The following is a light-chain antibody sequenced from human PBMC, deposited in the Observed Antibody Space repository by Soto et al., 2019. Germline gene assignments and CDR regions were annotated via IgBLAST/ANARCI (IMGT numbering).Light chain of an antibody. V-gene: IGLV2-14*01. CDR3: SSYTSSSTLV. J-gene: IGLJ2*01. CDR1: SSDVGGYKY. Sequence: QSVLTQPASVSGSPGQSITISCTGTSSDVGGYKYVSWYQHHPGKAPKLMIYDVFNRPSGVSSRFSGSKSGYTASLTISGLQAGDEADYYCSSYTSSSTLVFGGGTQLTVL. CDR2: DVF.